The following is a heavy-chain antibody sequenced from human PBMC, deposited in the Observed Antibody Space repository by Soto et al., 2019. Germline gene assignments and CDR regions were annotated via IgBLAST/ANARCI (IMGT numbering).Heavy chain of an antibody. D-gene: IGHD2-21*01. CDR1: GYTSSRSS. CDR2: IYPANSET. Sequence: GESLKISCKASGYTSSRSSIGWVRQMPGKGLEWMGVIYPANSETTNSPSFPGQVPISAHMSISTPSLPWSSPKASDTPPLYCASCFNYLDTWGQGTLVTVSS. V-gene: IGHV5-51*01. CDR3: ASCFNYLDT. J-gene: IGHJ5*02.